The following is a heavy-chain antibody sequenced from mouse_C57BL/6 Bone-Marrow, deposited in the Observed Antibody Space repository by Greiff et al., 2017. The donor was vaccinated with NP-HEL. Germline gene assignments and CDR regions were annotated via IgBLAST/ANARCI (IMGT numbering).Heavy chain of an antibody. V-gene: IGHV7-3*01. D-gene: IGHD2-4*01. CDR1: GFTFTDYY. CDR2: IRNKANGYTT. Sequence: EVMLVESGGGLVQPGGSLSLSCAASGFTFTDYYMSWVRQPPGKALEWLGFIRNKANGYTTEYSASVKGRFTISRDNSQSILYLQMNALRAEDSATYYCARYGDYDVFDYWGQSTTLTVSS. CDR3: ARYGDYDVFDY. J-gene: IGHJ2*01.